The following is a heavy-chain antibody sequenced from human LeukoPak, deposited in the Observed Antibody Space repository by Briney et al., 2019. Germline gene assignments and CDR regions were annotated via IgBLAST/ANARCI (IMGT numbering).Heavy chain of an antibody. V-gene: IGHV3-53*01. CDR1: GFTVSSSY. J-gene: IGHJ4*02. CDR2: IYSGGKA. CDR3: AKTLYPQPGSYSDY. D-gene: IGHD3-10*01. Sequence: GGSLRLSCAASGFTVSSSYMSWVRQAPGKGLEWVSVIYSGGKAYADSVKGRFTISRDNSKNTLYLQMNSLRAEDTAVYYCAKTLYPQPGSYSDYCGQGTLVTVSS.